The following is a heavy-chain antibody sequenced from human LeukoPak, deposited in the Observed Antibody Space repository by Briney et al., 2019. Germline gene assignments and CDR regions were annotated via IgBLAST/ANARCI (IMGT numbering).Heavy chain of an antibody. CDR3: ARSPTRRVPEDY. V-gene: IGHV4-4*02. CDR2: IFHSGST. D-gene: IGHD2-15*01. CDR1: SGSIFSSNW. Sequence: SETLSLTCAVSSGSIFSSNWWSWVRQPPGKGLEWIGQIFHSGSTSYSPSLKSRVTISVDKSKTQFSLRLTSVTAADPGVYYCARSPTRRVPEDYWGQGTLVTVSS. J-gene: IGHJ4*02.